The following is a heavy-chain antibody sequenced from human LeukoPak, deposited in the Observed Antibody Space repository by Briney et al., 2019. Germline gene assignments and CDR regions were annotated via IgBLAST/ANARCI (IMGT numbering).Heavy chain of an antibody. J-gene: IGHJ1*01. V-gene: IGHV1-2*02. CDR2: INPNSGGT. Sequence: ASVKVSCKASGYTFTGYYMHWVRQAPGQGLEWMGWINPNSGGTNYAQKFQGRVTMTRDTSISTAYMELSRLRSDDTAVYYCARSDYGDHAEYFQHWGQGTLVTVSS. D-gene: IGHD4-17*01. CDR3: ARSDYGDHAEYFQH. CDR1: GYTFTGYY.